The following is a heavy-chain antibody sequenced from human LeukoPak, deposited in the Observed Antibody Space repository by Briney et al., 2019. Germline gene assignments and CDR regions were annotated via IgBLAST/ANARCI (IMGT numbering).Heavy chain of an antibody. CDR2: IYPSDSET. CDR1: GYTFSTYW. V-gene: IGHV5-51*01. CDR3: ARRIAATTIYHYSMDV. D-gene: IGHD5/OR15-5a*01. J-gene: IGHJ6*02. Sequence: GESLKISCKASGYTFSTYWIAWVRQMPGKGLEWMGIIYPSDSETRYSPSFQGQVTISVDKSISNAYLQWRSLKASDTAAYYGARRIAATTIYHYSMDVWGHGTTVIVSS.